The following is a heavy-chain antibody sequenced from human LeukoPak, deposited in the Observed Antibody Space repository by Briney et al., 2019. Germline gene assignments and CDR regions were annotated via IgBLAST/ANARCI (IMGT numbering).Heavy chain of an antibody. Sequence: GGSLRLSCVASGFTFSRYKMHWVRQGPGKGLMWVSRLNSDGSGTTYADSVKGRFTISRDNAKNTLYLQMNSLRAEDTAAYYCARAKYYYGSGSYYDAFDIWGQGTMVTVSS. CDR3: ARAKYYYGSGSYYDAFDI. J-gene: IGHJ3*02. CDR1: GFTFSRYK. D-gene: IGHD3-10*01. V-gene: IGHV3-74*01. CDR2: LNSDGSGT.